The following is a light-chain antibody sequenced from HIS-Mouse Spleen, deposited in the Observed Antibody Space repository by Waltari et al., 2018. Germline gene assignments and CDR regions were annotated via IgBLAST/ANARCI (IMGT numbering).Light chain of an antibody. J-gene: IGLJ2*01. Sequence: QSVLTQPPSASGTPGQRVTISCSGSSSNIGSNYVYWYQQLPGTAPKLLIYGNNQRPSGFPDRFSCSKSGTSASLAISGLRSEDEADYYCAAWDDSLSGPVFGGGTKLTVL. CDR2: GNN. V-gene: IGLV1-47*01. CDR3: AAWDDSLSGPV. CDR1: SSNIGSNY.